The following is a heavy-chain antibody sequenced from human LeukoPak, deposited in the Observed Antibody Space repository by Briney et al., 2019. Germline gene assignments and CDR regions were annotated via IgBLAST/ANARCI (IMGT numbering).Heavy chain of an antibody. J-gene: IGHJ4*02. CDR1: GFTFRSYG. V-gene: IGHV3-30*18. D-gene: IGHD6-19*01. CDR3: AKDPYSSGWSEGY. CDR2: IAYDGSNK. Sequence: GRSLRLSCAASGFTFRSYGMHWVRQAPGKGLEWVAVIAYDGSNKYYADSVKGRFTISRDNSKNTLYLQMNSLRAEDTAVYFCAKDPYSSGWSEGYWGQGTLVTVSS.